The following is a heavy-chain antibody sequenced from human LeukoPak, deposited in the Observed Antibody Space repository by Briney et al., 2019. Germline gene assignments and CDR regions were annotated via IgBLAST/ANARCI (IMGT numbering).Heavy chain of an antibody. CDR1: GGSISSGGYY. D-gene: IGHD2-2*02. J-gene: IGHJ5*02. CDR2: TYYSGST. CDR3: ARVGGYCSSTSCYRSFDP. V-gene: IGHV4-31*03. Sequence: SETLSLTCTVSGGSISSGGYYWSWIRQHPGKGLEWIGYTYYSGSTYYNPSLKSRVTISVDTSKNQFSLKLSSVTAADTAVYCCARVGGYCSSTSCYRSFDPWGQGTLVTVSS.